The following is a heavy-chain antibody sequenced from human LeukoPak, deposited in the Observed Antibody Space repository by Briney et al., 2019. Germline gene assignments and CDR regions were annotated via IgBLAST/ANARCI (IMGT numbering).Heavy chain of an antibody. CDR2: INHSGST. D-gene: IGHD4-17*01. V-gene: IGHV4-34*01. Sequence: SETLSLTCAVYGGSFSGYYWSWIRQPPGKGLEWIGEINHSGSTNYNPSLKSRVTISVDTSKNQFSLKLSSVTAADTAVYYCARYSATGVRWFDPWGQGTLVTVSS. J-gene: IGHJ5*02. CDR1: GGSFSGYY. CDR3: ARYSATGVRWFDP.